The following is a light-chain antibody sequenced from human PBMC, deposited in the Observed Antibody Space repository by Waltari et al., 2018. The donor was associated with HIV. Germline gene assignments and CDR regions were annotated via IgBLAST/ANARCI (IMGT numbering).Light chain of an antibody. V-gene: IGLV3-21*04. CDR3: QVWDGDSLHPWV. Sequence: SFVLTQPPSMSVAPGETATITSWGNNIGDKSVYWYQRKPGQAPVVVIYDDNGRPSGIPERFSGSNSGNTATLTISRVEAGDEADYYCQVWDGDSLHPWVFGGGTKLTVL. J-gene: IGLJ3*02. CDR2: DDN. CDR1: NIGDKS.